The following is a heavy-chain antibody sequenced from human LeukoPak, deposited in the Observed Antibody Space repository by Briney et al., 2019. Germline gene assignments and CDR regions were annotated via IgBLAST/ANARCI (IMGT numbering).Heavy chain of an antibody. D-gene: IGHD3-22*01. V-gene: IGHV3-23*01. CDR1: GFTFSSYA. Sequence: GGSLRLSCAASGFTFSSYAMSWVRQAPGKGLEWVSAISGSGGSTYYADSVKGRFTISRDNSKNTLYLQMNSLRAEDTAVYYCAKDQDYNSSGYWSRDAFDIGAQGTMVTV. CDR3: AKDQDYNSSGYWSRDAFDI. J-gene: IGHJ3*02. CDR2: ISGSGGST.